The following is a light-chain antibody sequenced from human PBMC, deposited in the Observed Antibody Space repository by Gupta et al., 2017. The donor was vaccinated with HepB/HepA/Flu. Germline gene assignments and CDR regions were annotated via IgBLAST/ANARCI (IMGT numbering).Light chain of an antibody. CDR3: SSYTSSSTVI. Sequence: QSALTQPASVSGSPGQSITISCTGTSSDVGGYKYVSWYQQHPGKAPKLMREYVSNRPSGVANRCAGSKSGKTASLPIAGLQAECESDYLCSSYTSSSTVIFCGGTQLS. J-gene: IGLJ2*01. CDR1: SSDVGGYKY. V-gene: IGLV2-14*03. CDR2: YVS.